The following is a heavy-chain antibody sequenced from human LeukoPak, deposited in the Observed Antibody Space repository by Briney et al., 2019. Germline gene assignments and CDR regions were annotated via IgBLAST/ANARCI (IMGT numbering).Heavy chain of an antibody. D-gene: IGHD3-22*01. Sequence: GGSLRLSCAVSGFTFSDYWMTWFRQAPGKGLEWVADIKQDGSDKYYVDSVKGRFTISRDNAKNSLYLQMNSLRAEDTAVYDCARVAYSYDSSGCFVFDYWGQGTLVIVSS. CDR3: ARVAYSYDSSGCFVFDY. J-gene: IGHJ4*02. V-gene: IGHV3-7*04. CDR1: GFTFSDYW. CDR2: IKQDGSDK.